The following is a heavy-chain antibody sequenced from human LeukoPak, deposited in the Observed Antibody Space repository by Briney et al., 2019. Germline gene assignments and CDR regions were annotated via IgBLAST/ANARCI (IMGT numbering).Heavy chain of an antibody. D-gene: IGHD4-23*01. CDR2: IYSGGST. V-gene: IGHV3-53*01. CDR1: GFTFSSYA. CDR3: ARDHPTVVTGAFDI. Sequence: GGSLRLSCAASGFTFSSYAMSWVRQAPRKGLEWVSVIYSGGSTYYADSVKGRFTISRDNSKNTLYLQMNSLRAEDTAVYYCARDHPTVVTGAFDIWGQGTMVTVSS. J-gene: IGHJ3*02.